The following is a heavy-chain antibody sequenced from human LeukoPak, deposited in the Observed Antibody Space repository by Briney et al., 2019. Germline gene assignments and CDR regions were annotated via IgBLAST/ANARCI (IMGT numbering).Heavy chain of an antibody. CDR2: IYPGDSDT. CDR1: GYSFTSYW. CDR3: ARPEWDIVVVPADGGYAFDI. V-gene: IGHV5-51*01. D-gene: IGHD2-2*01. Sequence: ESLKISCKGSGYSFTSYWIGWVRQMPGKGLEWMGIIYPGDSDTRYSPSFQGQVTISADKSISTAYLQWSSLKASDTAMYYCARPEWDIVVVPADGGYAFDIWGQGTMVTVSS. J-gene: IGHJ3*02.